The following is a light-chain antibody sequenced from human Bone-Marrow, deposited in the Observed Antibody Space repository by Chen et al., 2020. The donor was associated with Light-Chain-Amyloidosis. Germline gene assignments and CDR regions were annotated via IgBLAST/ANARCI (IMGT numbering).Light chain of an antibody. V-gene: IGLV2-14*01. Sequence: QSALTQPASVSGSPGQSITISSTGTSSDVGGDNHVSWYQQHPDEAPKLMIYEVTNRPSWVPDRFSGSKFDTTASLTISGLQTEDEADYFCSSYTITNTLVFGSGTRVTVL. CDR1: SSDVGGDNH. J-gene: IGLJ1*01. CDR3: SSYTITNTLV. CDR2: EVT.